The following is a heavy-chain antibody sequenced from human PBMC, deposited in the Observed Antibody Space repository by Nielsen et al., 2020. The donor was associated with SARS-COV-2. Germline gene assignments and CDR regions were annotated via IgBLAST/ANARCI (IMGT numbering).Heavy chain of an antibody. CDR3: AKDLPQWFGDRMASGMDV. CDR1: GFAFSSYA. Sequence: GGSLRLSCAASGFAFSSYAMSWVRQAPGKGLEWVSAISGSGGSTYYADSVKGRFTISRDNSKNTLYLQMNSLRAEDTAVYYCAKDLPQWFGDRMASGMDVWGQGTTVTVSS. D-gene: IGHD3-10*01. V-gene: IGHV3-23*01. CDR2: ISGSGGST. J-gene: IGHJ6*02.